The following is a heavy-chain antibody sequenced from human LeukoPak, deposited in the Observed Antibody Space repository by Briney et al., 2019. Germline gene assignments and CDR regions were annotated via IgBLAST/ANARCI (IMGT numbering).Heavy chain of an antibody. V-gene: IGHV3-74*01. CDR2: INSDGSST. Sequence: GGSLRLSCAAPGFTFSSYWTYWVREAPGKGLVWVSRINSDGSSTSYADSVRGRFTISRDNAKNTLYLQMNSLRAEETAVNYCAKSGKGYCSGGSCYVFDYWGQGTLVTVSS. D-gene: IGHD2-15*01. CDR1: GFTFSSYW. CDR3: AKSGKGYCSGGSCYVFDY. J-gene: IGHJ4*02.